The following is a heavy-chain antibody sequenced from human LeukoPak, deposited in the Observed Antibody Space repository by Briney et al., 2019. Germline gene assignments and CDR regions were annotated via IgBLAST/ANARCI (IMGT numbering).Heavy chain of an antibody. CDR2: ISTSGTT. D-gene: IGHD1-26*01. V-gene: IGHV4-4*07. J-gene: IGHJ3*02. CDR1: GDSISSYF. CDR3: AREVGSTGRALDI. Sequence: PSETLSLTCTVSGDSISSYFWSWIRQPAGKGLEWIGRISTSGTTNYNASLKSRLTMSLDTSKHQFSLNLTSVTAADTAVYYCAREVGSTGRALDIWGQGTMVTVSS.